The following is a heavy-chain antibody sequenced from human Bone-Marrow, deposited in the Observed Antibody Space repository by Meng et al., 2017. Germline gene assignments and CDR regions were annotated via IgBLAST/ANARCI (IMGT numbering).Heavy chain of an antibody. D-gene: IGHD3-22*01. J-gene: IGHJ4*02. CDR3: ARSITMIGAEQTYYFDY. Sequence: SETLSLTCAVYGGSFSGYYWSWIRQPPGKGLEWIGEINHSGSTNYNPSLKSRVTISVDTYKNQFPLKLSSVTAADTAVYYCARSITMIGAEQTYYFDYWGQGTLVTVSS. V-gene: IGHV4-34*01. CDR2: INHSGST. CDR1: GGSFSGYY.